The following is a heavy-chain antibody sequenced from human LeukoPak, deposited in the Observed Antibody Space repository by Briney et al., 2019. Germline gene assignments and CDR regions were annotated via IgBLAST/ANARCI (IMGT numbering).Heavy chain of an antibody. V-gene: IGHV3-30-3*01. D-gene: IGHD5-24*01. J-gene: IGHJ5*02. Sequence: PGGSLRLSCAASGFTFSSYAMHWVRQAPGKGLEWVAVISYDGSNKYYADSVKGRFTISRDNSKNTLYLQMNSLRAEDTAVYYCARVRGHWFDPWGQGTLVTVSS. CDR3: ARVRGHWFDP. CDR1: GFTFSSYA. CDR2: ISYDGSNK.